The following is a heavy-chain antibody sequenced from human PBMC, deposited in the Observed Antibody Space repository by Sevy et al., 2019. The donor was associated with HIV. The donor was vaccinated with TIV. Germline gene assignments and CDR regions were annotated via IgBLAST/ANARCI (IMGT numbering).Heavy chain of an antibody. Sequence: GGSLRLSCAASAFTFSSYGMHWVRQAPGKGLEWVAVISYDGSNKYYADSVKGRFTISRDNSKNTLYLQMNSLRAEDTAVYYCAKDSSGYHDAFDIWGQGTMVTVSS. J-gene: IGHJ3*02. CDR3: AKDSSGYHDAFDI. V-gene: IGHV3-30*18. D-gene: IGHD3-22*01. CDR1: AFTFSSYG. CDR2: ISYDGSNK.